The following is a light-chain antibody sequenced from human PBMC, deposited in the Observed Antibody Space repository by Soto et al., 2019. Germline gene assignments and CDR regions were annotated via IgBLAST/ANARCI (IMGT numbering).Light chain of an antibody. CDR3: SSYTSSINVV. J-gene: IGLJ2*01. CDR2: DVS. CDR1: SSDVGGYNY. V-gene: IGLV2-14*01. Sequence: QSVLTQPASVSGSPGQSITISCTGTSSDVGGYNYVSWYQQHPGKAPKLMIYDVSNRPSGVSNRFSGSKSGNTASLTISGLQAEDEADYYCSSYTSSINVVFGGGTQLDRP.